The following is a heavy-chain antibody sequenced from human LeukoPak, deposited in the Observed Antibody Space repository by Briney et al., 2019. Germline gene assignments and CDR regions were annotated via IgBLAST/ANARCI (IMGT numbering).Heavy chain of an antibody. Sequence: SETLSLTCTVSGGSISNYYWSWIRQPPGKGLEWIGYIYYSGSTNYNPSLKSRVTISVDTSKNQFSLKLSSVTAADTAVYYCARERGSYYIIDYWGQGTLVTVSS. CDR3: ARERGSYYIIDY. CDR2: IYYSGST. V-gene: IGHV4-59*01. J-gene: IGHJ4*02. CDR1: GGSISNYY. D-gene: IGHD1-26*01.